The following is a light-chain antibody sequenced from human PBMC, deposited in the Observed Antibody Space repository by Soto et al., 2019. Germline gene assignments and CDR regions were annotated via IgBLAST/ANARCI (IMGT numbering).Light chain of an antibody. V-gene: IGKV3-20*01. CDR3: QQYGSSPKT. J-gene: IGKJ1*01. Sequence: EIVLTQYPGTLSLSPGERATLSCRASQSVSSSFLAWYQQKPGQAPRLLIYGASSRAADIPDRFSGSGSGTDFTLTISRLEPEDFAVYYCQQYGSSPKTFDQGTKVEIK. CDR2: GAS. CDR1: QSVSSSF.